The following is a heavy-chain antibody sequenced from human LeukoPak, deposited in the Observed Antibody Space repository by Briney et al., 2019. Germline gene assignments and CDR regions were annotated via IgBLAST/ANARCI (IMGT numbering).Heavy chain of an antibody. CDR2: IRYDGSNK. J-gene: IGHJ4*02. V-gene: IGHV3-30*02. CDR1: GFTFSSYG. CDR3: AKEGQTTVTTTGEFDY. Sequence: GGSLRLSCAASGFTFSSYGMHWVRQAPGKGLEWVAFIRYDGSNKYYADSVKGRFTISRDNSKNTLYLQMNSLRAEDTAVYYCAKEGQTTVTTTGEFDYWGQGTLVTVSS. D-gene: IGHD4-17*01.